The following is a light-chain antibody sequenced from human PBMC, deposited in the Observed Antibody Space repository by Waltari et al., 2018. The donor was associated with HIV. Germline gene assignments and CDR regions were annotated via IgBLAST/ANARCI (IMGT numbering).Light chain of an antibody. J-gene: IGLJ1*01. Sequence: QSALTQPPSASGSPGQSVTISCTGTSSDVGGYNYVSWYQQHPGKAPKLMIYEVSKRPSGVPDRFSGSESGNTASLTVSGLQAEDEADYYCSSYAGSNNRVFGTGTKVTVL. CDR2: EVS. CDR3: SSYAGSNNRV. V-gene: IGLV2-8*01. CDR1: SSDVGGYNY.